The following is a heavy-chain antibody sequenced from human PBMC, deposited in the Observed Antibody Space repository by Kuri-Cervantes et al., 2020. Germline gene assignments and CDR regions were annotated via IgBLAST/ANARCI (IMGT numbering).Heavy chain of an antibody. Sequence: SCTVSGGSISSGSYYWSWIRQPAGKGLEWIGRIYTSGSTNYNPSLKSRVTISVDTSKNQFSLKLSSVTAADTAVYYCARDISSGWYGWFDPWGQGTLVTVSS. V-gene: IGHV4-61*02. J-gene: IGHJ5*02. CDR1: GGSISSGSYY. CDR2: IYTSGST. CDR3: ARDISSGWYGWFDP. D-gene: IGHD6-19*01.